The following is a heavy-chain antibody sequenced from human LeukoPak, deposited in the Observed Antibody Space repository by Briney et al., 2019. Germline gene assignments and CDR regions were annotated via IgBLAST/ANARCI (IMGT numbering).Heavy chain of an antibody. J-gene: IGHJ4*02. CDR2: ISAYNGNT. V-gene: IGHV1-18*01. CDR1: GYTFTSYG. CDR3: ARKGDYWNDGAY. Sequence: ASVKVSCKASGYTFTSYGISWVRQAPGQGLEWMGWISAYNGNTNYAQKLRGRVTMTTDTSTSTAYMELRSLTSDDTAVYYCARKGDYWNDGAYWGQGTLVTVSS. D-gene: IGHD1-1*01.